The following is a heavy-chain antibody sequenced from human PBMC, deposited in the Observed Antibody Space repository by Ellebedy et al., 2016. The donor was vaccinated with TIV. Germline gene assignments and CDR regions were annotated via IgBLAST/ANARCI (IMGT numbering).Heavy chain of an antibody. CDR2: IWYDESNK. J-gene: IGHJ4*02. Sequence: GESLKISCAASGFTFSSYGMHWVRQAPGKGLEWVAVIWYDESNKYYADSVKGRFTISRDNSKNTLYLQMNSLRAEDTAVYYCARDPLYMGQLRPHFDYWGQGTLVSVSS. D-gene: IGHD3-16*01. V-gene: IGHV3-33*01. CDR1: GFTFSSYG. CDR3: ARDPLYMGQLRPHFDY.